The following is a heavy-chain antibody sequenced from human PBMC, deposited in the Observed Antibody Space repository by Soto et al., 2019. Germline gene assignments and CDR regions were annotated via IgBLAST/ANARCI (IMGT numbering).Heavy chain of an antibody. D-gene: IGHD3-9*01. CDR3: ARATFDWSYYYYGMDV. J-gene: IGHJ6*02. CDR2: IWHDGSNK. CDR1: GFTFSSYG. V-gene: IGHV3-33*01. Sequence: GGSLRLSCAASGFTFSSYGMHWVRQAPGKGLEWVAVIWHDGSNKYYADSVKGRFTISRDNSKNTLYLQMNSLRAEDTAVYYCARATFDWSYYYYGMDVWGQGTTVTVSS.